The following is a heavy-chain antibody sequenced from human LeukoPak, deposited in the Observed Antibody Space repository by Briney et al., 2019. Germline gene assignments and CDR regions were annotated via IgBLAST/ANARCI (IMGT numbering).Heavy chain of an antibody. CDR2: ISWNSGSI. CDR3: AKDILGGYCSGGSCYPQLFDY. CDR1: GFTFDDYA. D-gene: IGHD2-15*01. Sequence: GGSLRLSCAASGFTFDDYAMHWVRQAPGKGLEWVSGISWNSGSIGYADSVKGRFTISRDNAKNSLYLQMSSLRAEDTALYYCAKDILGGYCSGGSCYPQLFDYWGQGTLVTVSS. J-gene: IGHJ4*02. V-gene: IGHV3-9*01.